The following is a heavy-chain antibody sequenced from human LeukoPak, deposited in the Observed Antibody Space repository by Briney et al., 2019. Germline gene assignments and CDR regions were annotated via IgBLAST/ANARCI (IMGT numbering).Heavy chain of an antibody. Sequence: PSGTLSLTCGVSGGSITNTNYWTWVRQPPGKVLEWIGEVNLQGSTNYNPSLMGRVVISVDTSENHISLQLTAVTAADTAVYYCAREGGPYRPLDYSGQGTLVTVSS. CDR2: VNLQGST. CDR3: AREGGPYRPLDY. CDR1: GGSITNTNY. J-gene: IGHJ4*02. V-gene: IGHV4-4*02.